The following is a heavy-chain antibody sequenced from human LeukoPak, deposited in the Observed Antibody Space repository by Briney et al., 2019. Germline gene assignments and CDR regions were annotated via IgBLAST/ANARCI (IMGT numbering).Heavy chain of an antibody. V-gene: IGHV4-30-2*01. D-gene: IGHD6-6*01. J-gene: IGHJ3*02. Sequence: SETLSLTCTVSGGSISSGGYYWSWIRQPPGKGLEWIGYIYHSGSTYYNPSLKSRVTISVDRSKNQFSLKLSSVTAADTAVYYCAKKTLVPGSIAALHAFDIWGQGTMVTVSS. CDR2: IYHSGST. CDR1: GGSISSGGYY. CDR3: AKKTLVPGSIAALHAFDI.